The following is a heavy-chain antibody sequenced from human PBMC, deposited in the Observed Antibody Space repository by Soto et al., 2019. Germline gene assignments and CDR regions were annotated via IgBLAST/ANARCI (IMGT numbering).Heavy chain of an antibody. CDR2: ISYDGSNK. CDR3: ARDSLPHYDYVWWSYRSTFFDY. D-gene: IGHD3-16*02. CDR1: GFTFSSYA. V-gene: IGHV3-30-3*01. Sequence: PGGSLRLSCAASGFTFSSYAMHWVRQAPGKGLEWVAVISYDGSNKYYADSVKGRFTISRDNSKNTLYLQMNSLRAEDTAVYYCARDSLPHYDYVWWSYRSTFFDYWGQGTLVTVSS. J-gene: IGHJ4*02.